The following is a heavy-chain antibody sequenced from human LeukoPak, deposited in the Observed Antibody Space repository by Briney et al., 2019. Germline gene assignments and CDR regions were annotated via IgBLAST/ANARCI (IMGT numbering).Heavy chain of an antibody. CDR2: ISASGDST. J-gene: IGHJ5*02. CDR3: ARDTSGYSKNWFDP. Sequence: GGSLRLSCVASGFTFSSHAMSWVRQAPGKGLEWVSAISASGDSTYYTDSVKGRFTVFRDNSKNSLYLQMNSLRAEDTAVYYCARDTSGYSKNWFDPWGQGTLVTVSS. D-gene: IGHD6-25*01. CDR1: GFTFSSHA. V-gene: IGHV3-23*01.